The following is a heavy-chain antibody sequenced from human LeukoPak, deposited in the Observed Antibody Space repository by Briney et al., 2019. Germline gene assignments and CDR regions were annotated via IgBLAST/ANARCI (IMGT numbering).Heavy chain of an antibody. CDR3: ARSNRADDY. CDR1: GFTFSSYW. D-gene: IGHD1-14*01. CDR2: INPGGSSI. J-gene: IGHJ4*02. V-gene: IGHV3-74*01. Sequence: PGGSLRLSCAASGFTFSSYWMHWVRQLPGKGLVWVARINPGGSSITYADSVKGRLTISRDNAKNTLYLQMDSLRAEDTGVYYCARSNRADDYWGQGTLVTVSS.